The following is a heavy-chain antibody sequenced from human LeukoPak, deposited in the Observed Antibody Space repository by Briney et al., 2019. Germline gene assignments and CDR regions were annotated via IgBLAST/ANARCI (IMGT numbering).Heavy chain of an antibody. CDR1: GFTFSTYA. V-gene: IGHV3-64*01. Sequence: GGSLRLSCAASGFTFSTYAMHWVRQAPGKGLEYVSAISPNGGSTYYPNPVKGRFTILRDNSKNTLYLQMNSLRAEDTAVYYCAKGTKHKPLRTFSYYCYMDVWGKGTTVTISS. D-gene: IGHD3-16*01. J-gene: IGHJ6*03. CDR3: AKGTKHKPLRTFSYYCYMDV. CDR2: ISPNGGST.